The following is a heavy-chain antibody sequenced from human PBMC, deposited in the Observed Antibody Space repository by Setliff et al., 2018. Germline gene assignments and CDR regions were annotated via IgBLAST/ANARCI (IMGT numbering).Heavy chain of an antibody. CDR2: INTKTATP. D-gene: IGHD2-21*01. CDR1: GYTISSYP. V-gene: IGHV7-4-1*01. CDR3: ARDLPTEYETIRDTFDV. Sequence: GASVKVSCKVSGYTISSYPLNWVRQAPGQGLEWMGWINTKTATPSYAQGFTGRFVFSLDTSASTAHLQIDSLTSEDTAVHYCARDLPTEYETIRDTFDVWGQGTKVTVSS. J-gene: IGHJ3*01.